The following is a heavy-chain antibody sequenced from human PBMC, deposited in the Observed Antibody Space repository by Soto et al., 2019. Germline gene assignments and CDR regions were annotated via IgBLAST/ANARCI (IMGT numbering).Heavy chain of an antibody. CDR1: GGSISSYY. J-gene: IGHJ3*02. CDR3: ASYYPWSGYSPSPEDALDI. CDR2: MYYSGRN. V-gene: IGHV4-59*01. D-gene: IGHD3-3*01. Sequence: PSETLSLTCTVSGGSISSYYWSWIRQPPGKGLEWIGYMYYSGRNKYNPSLKSRVTISGDTSKNQFSLKLSSVTAADTAVYYCASYYPWSGYSPSPEDALDIWGQGTMVTVSS.